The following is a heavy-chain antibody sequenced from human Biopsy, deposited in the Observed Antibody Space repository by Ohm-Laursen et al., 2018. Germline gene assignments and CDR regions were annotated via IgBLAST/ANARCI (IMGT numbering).Heavy chain of an antibody. J-gene: IGHJ3*02. CDR1: GGSISSYY. CDR2: IYYTGST. Sequence: SETLSLTCTVSGGSISSYYWSWIRQPPGKGLEWIGSIYYTGSTNYNPSLKSRVTISGDTSMTHLSLRLTSVTAADTAVYYCAKHGSGWTGDDAFHIWGQGTMVTVSS. CDR3: AKHGSGWTGDDAFHI. V-gene: IGHV4-59*08. D-gene: IGHD6-19*01.